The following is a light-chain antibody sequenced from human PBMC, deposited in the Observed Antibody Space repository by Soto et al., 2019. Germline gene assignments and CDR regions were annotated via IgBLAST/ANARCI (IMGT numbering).Light chain of an antibody. CDR1: SSDIGSYNY. V-gene: IGLV2-14*01. Sequence: QSALTQPASVSGSPGQSITISCTGTSSDIGSYNYVSWHQQHPGQAPKLMIYEVTRRVSGIPDRFSASKSGNTASLTISGLQAGDEADYYCSSYRRSSTYVFGTGTKLTVL. J-gene: IGLJ1*01. CDR2: EVT. CDR3: SSYRRSSTYV.